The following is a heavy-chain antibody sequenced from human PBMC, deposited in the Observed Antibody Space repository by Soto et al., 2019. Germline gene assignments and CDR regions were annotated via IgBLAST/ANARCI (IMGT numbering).Heavy chain of an antibody. CDR1: WGNFCSYG. J-gene: IGHJ6*03. CDR3: AKGGIVVVPYMDV. V-gene: IGHV3-23*01. CDR2: ISGSGGST. D-gene: IGHD2-2*01. Sequence: GGVLRLSCAAPWGNFCSYGMSWVRQAPGKGLEWVSAISGSGGSTYYADSVKGRFTISRDNSKNTLYLQMNSLRAEDTAVYYCAKGGIVVVPYMDVWGKGTTVTVSS.